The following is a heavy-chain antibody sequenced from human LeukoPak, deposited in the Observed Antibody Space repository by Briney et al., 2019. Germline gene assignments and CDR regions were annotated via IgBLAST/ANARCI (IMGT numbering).Heavy chain of an antibody. CDR2: IKQDGSEK. V-gene: IGHV3-7*01. CDR3: ASLLIAAAPY. J-gene: IGHJ4*02. CDR1: GFTFSDYY. D-gene: IGHD6-13*01. Sequence: GGSLRLSCAASGFTFSDYYMSWVRQAPGKGLEWVANIKQDGSEKYYVDSVKGRFTISRDNAKNSLYLQMNSLRAEDTAVYYCASLLIAAAPYWGQGTLVTVSS.